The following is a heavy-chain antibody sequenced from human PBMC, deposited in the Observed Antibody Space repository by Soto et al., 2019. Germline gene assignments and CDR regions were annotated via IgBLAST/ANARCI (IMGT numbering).Heavy chain of an antibody. Sequence: GGSLRLSCAASGFTFSGSAMHWVRQASGKGLEWVGRIRSKANSYATAYAASVKGRFTISSDDSKNTAYLQMNSLKTEDTAVYFCSLEMVRGVVDYWGQGTLVTVSS. J-gene: IGHJ4*02. CDR1: GFTFSGSA. V-gene: IGHV3-73*01. CDR2: IRSKANSYAT. D-gene: IGHD3-10*01. CDR3: SLEMVRGVVDY.